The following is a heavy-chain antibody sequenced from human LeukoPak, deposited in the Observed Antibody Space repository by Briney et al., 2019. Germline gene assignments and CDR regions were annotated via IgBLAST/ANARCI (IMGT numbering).Heavy chain of an antibody. Sequence: GGSLRLSCAASGFTFSSYGMHWVRQAPGKGLEWVAVIWYDGSNKYYADSVKGRFAISRDNSKNTLYLQMNSLRAEDTAVYYCARGPPYYDILTGYRLDYWGQGTLVTVSS. J-gene: IGHJ4*02. CDR3: ARGPPYYDILTGYRLDY. V-gene: IGHV3-33*01. CDR1: GFTFSSYG. CDR2: IWYDGSNK. D-gene: IGHD3-9*01.